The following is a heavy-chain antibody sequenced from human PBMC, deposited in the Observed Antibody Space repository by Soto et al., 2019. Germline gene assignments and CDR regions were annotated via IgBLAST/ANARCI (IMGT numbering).Heavy chain of an antibody. D-gene: IGHD2-2*01. CDR2: IYYSGRT. V-gene: IGHV4-61*01. CDR1: GGSVSSGSSY. Sequence: QVQLQESGPGLVKPSETLSLTCTVSGGSVSSGSSYWSWIRQPPGKGLEWIGYIYYSGRTNYNPSHKSRVTTSVDTSKNQIALKLSSVTAADTAVYYCARGIEGGYQGRYYCCRDVWGQGTTVTVSS. J-gene: IGHJ6*02. CDR3: ARGIEGGYQGRYYCCRDV.